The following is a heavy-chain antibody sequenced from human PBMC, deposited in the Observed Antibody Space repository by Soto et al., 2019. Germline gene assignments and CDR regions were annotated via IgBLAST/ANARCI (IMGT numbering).Heavy chain of an antibody. CDR3: AREIDCSSTSCYRDAYYCHYGMGV. CDR2: IRSRSSYI. Sequence: PWEPPRLSRAASAFTFSSFSMNWARQAPGDGLEWVSSIRSRSSYISDADAVKGRCTTTRDNAGNSVCLQMIPVKAEDTAVYSCAREIDCSSTSCYRDAYYCHYGMGVSGQGTTVTVS. J-gene: IGHJ6*02. V-gene: IGHV3-21*01. CDR1: AFTFSSFS. D-gene: IGHD2-2*02.